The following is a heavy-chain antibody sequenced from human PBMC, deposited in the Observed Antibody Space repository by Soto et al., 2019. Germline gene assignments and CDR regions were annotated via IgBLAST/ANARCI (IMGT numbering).Heavy chain of an antibody. CDR1: GFTFSRYG. J-gene: IGHJ4*02. D-gene: IGHD4-17*01. Sequence: PGGSLRLSCAASGFTFSRYGMHWVRQAPGKGLEWVALISYDETTKYYADSVKDRFTISRDNSKNTLYVQMNSLRAEDTAVYYCARGSAYSDYDLEYWGQGTLVTVSS. V-gene: IGHV3-30*03. CDR2: ISYDETTK. CDR3: ARGSAYSDYDLEY.